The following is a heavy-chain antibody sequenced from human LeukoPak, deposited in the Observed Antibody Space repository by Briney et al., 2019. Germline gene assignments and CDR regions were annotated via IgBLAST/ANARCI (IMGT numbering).Heavy chain of an antibody. V-gene: IGHV4-30-4*08. J-gene: IGHJ5*02. CDR3: ARASKAVGFDP. Sequence: SETLSLTCTVSGGSISSGDYYWSWIRQPPGKGLEWIGYIYYSGSTYYNPSLKSRVTISVDTSKNQFSLKLSSVTAADTAVYYCARASKAVGFDPWGQGTLVTVSS. CDR2: IYYSGST. CDR1: GGSISSGDYY.